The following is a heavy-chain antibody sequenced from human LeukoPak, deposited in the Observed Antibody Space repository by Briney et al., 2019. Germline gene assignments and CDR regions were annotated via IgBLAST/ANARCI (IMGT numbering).Heavy chain of an antibody. CDR3: ARVGSSRLRYYFDY. CDR1: GFTFSSYE. D-gene: IGHD6-13*01. V-gene: IGHV3-48*03. CDR2: ISSSGSTI. Sequence: GGSLRLSCAASGFTFSSYEMNWVRQAPGKGLEWVSYISSSGSTIYYADSVKGRFTISRDNSKNTLYLQMNSLRAEDTAVYYCARVGSSRLRYYFDYWGQGTLVTVSS. J-gene: IGHJ4*02.